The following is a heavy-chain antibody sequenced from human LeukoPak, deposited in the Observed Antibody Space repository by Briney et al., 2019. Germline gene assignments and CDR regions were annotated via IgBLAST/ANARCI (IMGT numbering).Heavy chain of an antibody. CDR3: AVPSRGAVGFDY. Sequence: GASVKVSCKASGYTFTSYYMHWVRQAPGQGLEWMGIINPSGGSTSYAQKFQDRVTMTRDTSTSTVYMELSSLRSEDTAVYYCAVPSRGAVGFDYWGQGTLVTVSS. D-gene: IGHD1-26*01. J-gene: IGHJ4*02. CDR2: INPSGGST. V-gene: IGHV1-46*01. CDR1: GYTFTSYY.